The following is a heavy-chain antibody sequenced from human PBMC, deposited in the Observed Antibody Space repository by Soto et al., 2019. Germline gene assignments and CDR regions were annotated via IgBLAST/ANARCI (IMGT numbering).Heavy chain of an antibody. CDR1: GFSLSTSGVG. J-gene: IGHJ3*02. Sequence: QITLKESGPTLVKPTQTLTLTCTLSGFSLSTSGVGVGWIRQPPVKALEWLIVIYWDDDKRYSPSLKSRLTITKDTSNNQVIYTMTNMDPVDTATYDCARATYNSDRNCYAFDIWGQGTMVTVSS. CDR2: IYWDDDK. V-gene: IGHV2-5*02. CDR3: ARATYNSDRNCYAFDI. D-gene: IGHD1-20*01.